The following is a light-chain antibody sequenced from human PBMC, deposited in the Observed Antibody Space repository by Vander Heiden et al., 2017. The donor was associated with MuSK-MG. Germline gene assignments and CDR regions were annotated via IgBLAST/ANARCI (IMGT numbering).Light chain of an antibody. CDR1: SSDVGDYEY. Sequence: QSALTQPASVSGSPGQSITISCTGTSSDVGDYEYVSWYQQHPGKAPILIIYDVTNRPSGVSNRFSGSKSGNTASLTISGLQADDDSYYYCSSYSTTTTIFGAGTKLTVL. V-gene: IGLV2-14*03. CDR3: SSYSTTTTI. CDR2: DVT. J-gene: IGLJ2*01.